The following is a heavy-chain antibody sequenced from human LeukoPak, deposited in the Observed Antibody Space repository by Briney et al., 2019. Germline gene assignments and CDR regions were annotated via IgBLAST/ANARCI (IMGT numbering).Heavy chain of an antibody. D-gene: IGHD3-16*02. V-gene: IGHV6-1*01. Sequence: SQTLSLTCAISGDSGSSNSAAWNWIRQSPSRGLEWLGRTYYRSKWYNDYAVSVKSRITINPDTSKNQFSLQLNSVTPEDTAVYYCAREGPYYDYVWGSYRYWALDYWGQGTLVTVSS. CDR3: AREGPYYDYVWGSYRYWALDY. CDR1: GDSGSSNSAA. J-gene: IGHJ4*02. CDR2: TYYRSKWYN.